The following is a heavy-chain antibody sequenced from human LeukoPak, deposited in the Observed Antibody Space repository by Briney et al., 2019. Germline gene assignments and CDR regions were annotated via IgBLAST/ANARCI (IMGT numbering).Heavy chain of an antibody. D-gene: IGHD6-19*01. CDR1: GGSFSGYY. CDR2: INHSGST. CDR3: ARGIKHHGWPFDY. Sequence: NPSETLSLTCAVYGGSFSGYYWSWIRQPPGKGLEWIGEINHSGSTNYNPSLKSRVTISVDTSKNQFSLKQSSVTAADTAVYYCARGIKHHGWPFDYWGQGTLVTVSS. J-gene: IGHJ4*02. V-gene: IGHV4-34*01.